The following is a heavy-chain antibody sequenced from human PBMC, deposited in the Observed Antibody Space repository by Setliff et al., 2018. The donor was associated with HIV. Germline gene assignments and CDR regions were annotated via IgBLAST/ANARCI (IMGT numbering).Heavy chain of an antibody. CDR3: ARGAEPSWGLNFFDY. D-gene: IGHD1-26*01. J-gene: IGHJ4*02. V-gene: IGHV4-34*01. CDR2: INHIGRT. Sequence: SETLSLTCAVYGGSFRDYYWSWIRQAPGKGLEWIGEINHIGRTNFNPSLKSQVTISIDTSKQQVSLKLRSVTAADTAVYYWARGAEPSWGLNFFDYWGQGTRVTVSS. CDR1: GGSFRDYY.